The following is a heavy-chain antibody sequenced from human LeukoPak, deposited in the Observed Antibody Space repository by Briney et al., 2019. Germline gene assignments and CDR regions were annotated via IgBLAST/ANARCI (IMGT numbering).Heavy chain of an antibody. V-gene: IGHV3-23*01. CDR1: GFTFSRSA. Sequence: GGSLRLSCAASGFTFSRSAMTWVRQGPGTGLEFVASIIYSGGATYYADSVKGRFTISRDNYKNTLYLQMNSLRAEDTALYYCAKDGLYYDGSEHVYYFDSWGQGTLVTVSS. CDR2: IIYSGGAT. CDR3: AKDGLYYDGSEHVYYFDS. J-gene: IGHJ4*02. D-gene: IGHD3-22*01.